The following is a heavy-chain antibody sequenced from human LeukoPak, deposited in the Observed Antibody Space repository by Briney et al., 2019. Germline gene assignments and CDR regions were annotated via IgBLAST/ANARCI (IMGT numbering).Heavy chain of an antibody. V-gene: IGHV3-23*01. CDR1: GFTFSNYW. J-gene: IGHJ4*02. CDR2: ISGSGGST. D-gene: IGHD3-10*01. CDR3: AKDLSKLLWFGELLVY. Sequence: PGGSLRLSCVASGFTFSNYWMLWVRQAPGKGLEWVSAISGSGGSTYYADSVKGRFTISRDNSKNTLYLQMNSLRAEDTAVYYCAKDLSKLLWFGELLVYWGQGTLVTVSS.